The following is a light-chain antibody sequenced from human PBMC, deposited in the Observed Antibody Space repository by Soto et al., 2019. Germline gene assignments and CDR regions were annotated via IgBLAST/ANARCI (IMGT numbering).Light chain of an antibody. CDR3: QQYGSSHPT. CDR1: QSISSS. CDR2: GAS. Sequence: EIVLTQSPGTLSLSQGERATLSCRASQSISSSLAWYQQKPGQDPRLLIFGASIRATGIPDKFSGSGYGTDFTITISRLEPEDFAVYSCQQYGSSHPTFGQGTKVDIK. V-gene: IGKV3-20*01. J-gene: IGKJ1*01.